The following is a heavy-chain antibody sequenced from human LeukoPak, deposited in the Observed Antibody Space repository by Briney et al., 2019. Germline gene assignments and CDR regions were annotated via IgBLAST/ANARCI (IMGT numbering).Heavy chain of an antibody. Sequence: GGSLRLSCSASGFTFRDYHMRWMRQARGMGREGGSYISSSIYYADSVNGRLTISRDNAKNSLYLQMNSLRAEDTAVYYRARRIWDGDSQSHSFDIWGQGTMVTVSS. V-gene: IGHV3-11*01. CDR1: GFTFRDYH. D-gene: IGHD4-17*01. CDR2: ISSSI. J-gene: IGHJ3*02. CDR3: ARRIWDGDSQSHSFDI.